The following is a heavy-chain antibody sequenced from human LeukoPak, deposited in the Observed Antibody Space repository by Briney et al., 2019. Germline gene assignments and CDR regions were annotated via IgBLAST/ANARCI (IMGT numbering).Heavy chain of an antibody. J-gene: IGHJ4*02. Sequence: SETLSLTCTVSGGSITSGVYYWSWIRQLPGKGLEWIGYIYYSGTTSYNPSLKSRLTISLDTSENQFSLKLSSVTAADTAVYYCARGSTGDKSNNWGQGTLVTVSS. CDR2: IYYSGTT. D-gene: IGHD7-27*01. CDR3: ARGSTGDKSNN. CDR1: GGSITSGVYY. V-gene: IGHV4-31*03.